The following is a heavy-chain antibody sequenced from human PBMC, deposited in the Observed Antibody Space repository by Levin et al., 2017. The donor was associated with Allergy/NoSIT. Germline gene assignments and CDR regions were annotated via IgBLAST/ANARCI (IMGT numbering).Heavy chain of an antibody. CDR1: GGTFSSYP. V-gene: IGHV1-69*04. Sequence: SVKVSCKASGGTFSSYPISWVRQAPGQGLTWMGMIIPILGVTNYAQKFQGRVTITADTSTSTAYMELSSLRSEDTAVYYCARDHGRRYCSGGSCYNWFDPWGQGTLVTVSS. CDR3: ARDHGRRYCSGGSCYNWFDP. J-gene: IGHJ5*02. CDR2: IIPILGVT. D-gene: IGHD2-15*01.